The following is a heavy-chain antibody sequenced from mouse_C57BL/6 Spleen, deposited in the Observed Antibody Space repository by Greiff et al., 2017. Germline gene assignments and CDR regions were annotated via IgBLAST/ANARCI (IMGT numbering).Heavy chain of an antibody. CDR2: INYDGSST. Sequence: EVQLVESEGGLVQPGSSMKLSCTASGFTFSDYYMAWVRQVPEKGLEWVANINYDGSSTYYLDSLKSRFIISRDNAKNILYLQMSSLKSEDTATYYCARDPGYGGWDWGQGTLVTVSA. CDR1: GFTFSDYY. D-gene: IGHD2-2*01. J-gene: IGHJ3*01. CDR3: ARDPGYGGWD. V-gene: IGHV5-16*01.